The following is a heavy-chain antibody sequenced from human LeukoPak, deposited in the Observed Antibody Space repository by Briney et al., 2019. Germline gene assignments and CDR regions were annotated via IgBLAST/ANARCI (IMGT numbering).Heavy chain of an antibody. Sequence: GGSLRLSCAASGFTFSSYWMTWVRQAPEKGLEWVANIKQDGSETYYVDSLKGRFIISRDNAKNSLYLQMNSLRAEDTAVYYCARDWDGSGWPIDYWGQGTLVTVSS. J-gene: IGHJ4*02. V-gene: IGHV3-7*05. CDR3: ARDWDGSGWPIDY. CDR1: GFTFSSYW. CDR2: IKQDGSET. D-gene: IGHD6-19*01.